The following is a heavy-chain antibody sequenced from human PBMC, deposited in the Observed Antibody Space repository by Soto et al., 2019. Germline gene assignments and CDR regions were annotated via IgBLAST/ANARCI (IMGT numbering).Heavy chain of an antibody. D-gene: IGHD2-21*01. V-gene: IGHV3-48*03. J-gene: IGHJ4*02. Sequence: LRLSCAASGFTFNSDEFTWVRQAPGRGLEWIACIGGSETTTYYAGAVSGRFTVSRDNAKKSVYLQMNSLTAEDTALYYCARDELNCGGDCFDFWGRGAMVTVSS. CDR1: GFTFNSDE. CDR2: IGGSETTT. CDR3: ARDELNCGGDCFDF.